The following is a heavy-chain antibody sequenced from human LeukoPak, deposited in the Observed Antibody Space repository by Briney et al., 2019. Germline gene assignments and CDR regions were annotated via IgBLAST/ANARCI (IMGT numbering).Heavy chain of an antibody. CDR3: ARETRWLQRFDP. V-gene: IGHV3-7*01. CDR1: GFTFSSYE. CDR2: IKQDGSEK. Sequence: GGSLRLSCAASGFTFSSYEMNWVRQAPGKGLEWVANIKQDGSEKYYVDSVKGRFTISRGNAKNSLYLQMNSLRAEDTAVYYCARETRWLQRFDPWGQGTLVTVSS. J-gene: IGHJ5*02. D-gene: IGHD5-24*01.